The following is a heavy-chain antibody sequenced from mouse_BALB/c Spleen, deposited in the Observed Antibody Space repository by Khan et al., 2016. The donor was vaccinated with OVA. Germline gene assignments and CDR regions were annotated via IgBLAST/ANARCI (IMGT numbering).Heavy chain of an antibody. CDR3: ARGGAAYYRNDGGPMKY. CDR2: INTHSGVP. V-gene: IGHV9-4*02. J-gene: IGHJ4*01. D-gene: IGHD2-14*01. CDR1: GYTFTTAG. Sequence: QIQLVQSGPELKKPGETVRISCKASGYTFTTAGIQWVQKMPGKGLKWIGWINTHSGVPKYAEDFKGRFAFSLEISVNTAYLQITNLKNEDTATXFWARGGAAYYRNDGGPMKYWGQGTSVTVSS.